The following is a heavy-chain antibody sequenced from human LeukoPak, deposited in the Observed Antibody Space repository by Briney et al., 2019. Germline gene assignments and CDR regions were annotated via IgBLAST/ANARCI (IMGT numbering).Heavy chain of an antibody. CDR2: FDPEDGET. V-gene: IGHV1-24*01. J-gene: IGHJ4*02. D-gene: IGHD1-1*01. CDR3: ATNWSPRRSWLAPRSFDY. Sequence: GGSLRLSCAASGFTFSTYTMNWVRQAPGKGLEWMGGFDPEDGETIYAQKFQGRVTMTEDTSTDTAYMELSSLRSEDTAVYYCATNWSPRRSWLAPRSFDYWGQGTLVTVSS. CDR1: GFTFSTYT.